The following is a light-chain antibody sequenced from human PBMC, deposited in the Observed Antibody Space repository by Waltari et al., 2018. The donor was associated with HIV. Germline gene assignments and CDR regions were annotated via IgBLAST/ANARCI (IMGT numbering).Light chain of an antibody. V-gene: IGKV1-39*01. CDR1: QSISSY. CDR3: QQSYSTPTT. Sequence: DIQMTQSPSSLSASVGDRVTITCRASQSISSYLNWYQQKPGKAPKLLIYAASSLQSGVPSRFSGSGSGTDFTLTISSLQPEAFATYYCQQSYSTPTTSGQGTRLEIK. J-gene: IGKJ5*01. CDR2: AAS.